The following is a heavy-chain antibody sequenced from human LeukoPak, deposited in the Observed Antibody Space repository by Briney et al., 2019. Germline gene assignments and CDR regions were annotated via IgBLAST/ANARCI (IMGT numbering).Heavy chain of an antibody. CDR3: ARGLLSIWGSYHFDY. V-gene: IGHV1-2*02. D-gene: IGHD1-26*01. CDR2: INPNSGGT. CDR1: GYTFTGYY. Sequence: ASVKVSCKASGYTFTGYYMHWVRQAPGQGLEWMGWINPNSGGTNYAQKFQGRVTMTRVTSISTAYMELSRLRSDDTAVYYCARGLLSIWGSYHFDYWGQGTLVTVSS. J-gene: IGHJ4*02.